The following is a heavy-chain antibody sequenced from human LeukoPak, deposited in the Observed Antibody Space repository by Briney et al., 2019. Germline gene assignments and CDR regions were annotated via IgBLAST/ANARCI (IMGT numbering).Heavy chain of an antibody. Sequence: GGSLRLSCAASGFTFSSYAMHWVRQAPGKGLEWVAVISYDGSNKYYADSVKGRFTISRDNSKNTLYLQMNSLRAEDTAVYYCAKDQYSSGWYGTFDYWGQGTLVTVSS. CDR2: ISYDGSNK. CDR1: GFTFSSYA. J-gene: IGHJ4*02. CDR3: AKDQYSSGWYGTFDY. D-gene: IGHD6-19*01. V-gene: IGHV3-30-3*01.